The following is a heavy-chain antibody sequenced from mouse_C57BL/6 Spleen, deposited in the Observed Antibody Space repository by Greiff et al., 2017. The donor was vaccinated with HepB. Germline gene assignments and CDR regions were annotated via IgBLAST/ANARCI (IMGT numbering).Heavy chain of an antibody. CDR3: ARWGTLRHGGLDY. D-gene: IGHD3-2*02. CDR2: IDPSDSYT. Sequence: QVQLQQPGAELVMPGASVKLSCKASGYTFTSYWMPWVKQRPGQGLEWIGEIDPSDSYTNYNQKFKGKSTLTVDKSSSTAYMQLSSLTSEDSAVYYCARWGTLRHGGLDYWGKGITLTVSS. J-gene: IGHJ2*01. CDR1: GYTFTSYW. V-gene: IGHV1-69*01.